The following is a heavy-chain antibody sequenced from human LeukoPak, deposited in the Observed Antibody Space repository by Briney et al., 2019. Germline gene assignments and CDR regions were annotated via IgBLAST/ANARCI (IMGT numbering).Heavy chain of an antibody. Sequence: GSSVKVSCKASGGTFSSYAISWVRQAPGQGLEWMGRIIPILGIANYAQKFQGRVTITADKSTSTAYMELSSLRSEDTAVYYCASPYYTNRSGPRDYFDYWGQGTLVTVST. CDR1: GGTFSSYA. D-gene: IGHD3-22*01. CDR3: ASPYYTNRSGPRDYFDY. J-gene: IGHJ4*02. V-gene: IGHV1-69*04. CDR2: IIPILGIA.